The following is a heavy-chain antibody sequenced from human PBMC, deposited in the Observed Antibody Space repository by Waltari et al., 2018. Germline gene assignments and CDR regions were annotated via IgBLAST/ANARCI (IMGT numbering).Heavy chain of an antibody. J-gene: IGHJ5*02. CDR3: TRGVRLEAAWVSYNWFDT. CDR1: GFIFSSYS. Sequence: QLVDSGGGLVKPGGSLRLSCAASGFIFSSYSMHWVRQAPGKGLEWVSSISNSGSFVYYGESVKGRFTISRDNAKNSLSLQMNNLRVEDTAVYYCTRGVRLEAAWVSYNWFDTWGQGTLVTVSS. V-gene: IGHV3-21*01. D-gene: IGHD3-16*01. CDR2: ISNSGSFV.